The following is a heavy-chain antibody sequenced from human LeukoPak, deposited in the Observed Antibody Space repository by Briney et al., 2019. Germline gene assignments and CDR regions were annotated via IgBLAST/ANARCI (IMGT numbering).Heavy chain of an antibody. CDR3: ARIMNV. D-gene: IGHD3-16*01. CDR1: GFTFSSYE. V-gene: IGHV3-48*03. CDR2: ISSSGRTI. J-gene: IGHJ1*01. Sequence: GGPLRLSCAASGFTFSSYEFNWVRQAPGKGLEWVSYISSSGRTIFYADSVKGRFTISRDNAKNSLFLQMNSLRAEDTAVYYCARIMNVRGQGTLVTVSS.